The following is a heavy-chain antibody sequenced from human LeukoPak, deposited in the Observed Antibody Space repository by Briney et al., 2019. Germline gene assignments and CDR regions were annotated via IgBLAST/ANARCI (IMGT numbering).Heavy chain of an antibody. D-gene: IGHD4-11*01. Sequence: GGSLRLSCAASGFTFSTYSMNWVRQAPGKGLEGISYISSSTSTIYYADTVKGRLTISRDNAKNSLYLQMNSLRAEDTAVYYCARVLPYDYIDRFDRWGQGPLVTVSS. J-gene: IGHJ5*02. CDR2: ISSSTSTI. CDR3: ARVLPYDYIDRFDR. V-gene: IGHV3-48*01. CDR1: GFTFSTYS.